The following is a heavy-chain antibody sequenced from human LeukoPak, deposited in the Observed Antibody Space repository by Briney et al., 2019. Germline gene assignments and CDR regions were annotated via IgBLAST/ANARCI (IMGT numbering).Heavy chain of an antibody. Sequence: GGSLRLSCAASGFTFTTNWMHWVRQAPGKGLVWVSHINSDGSITSYADSVKGRFTISRDNAKNTLYLQMNSLRAEDTAVYYCARDAVDTANAVWGQGTTVTVSS. CDR1: GFTFTTNW. J-gene: IGHJ6*02. D-gene: IGHD5-18*01. CDR3: ARDAVDTANAV. V-gene: IGHV3-74*01. CDR2: INSDGSIT.